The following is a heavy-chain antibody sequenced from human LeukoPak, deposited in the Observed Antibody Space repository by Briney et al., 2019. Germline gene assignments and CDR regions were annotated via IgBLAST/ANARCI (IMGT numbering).Heavy chain of an antibody. Sequence: PSETLSLTCTVSGGSISTYSWSWIRQPPGKGLEWIGLIYGGGSTYYNPSLKSRVSISLDMSKNHVSLKLNSVTSPDTAVYYCARAGPRREGYNFDYWGQGTLVTVSS. J-gene: IGHJ4*02. CDR3: ARAGPRREGYNFDY. D-gene: IGHD5-24*01. V-gene: IGHV4-59*01. CDR1: GGSISTYS. CDR2: IYGGGST.